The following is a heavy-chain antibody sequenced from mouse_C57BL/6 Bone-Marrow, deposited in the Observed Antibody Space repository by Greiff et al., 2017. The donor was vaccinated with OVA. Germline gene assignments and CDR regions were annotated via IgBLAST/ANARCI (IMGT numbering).Heavy chain of an antibody. Sequence: EVNVVESGGGLVQSGRSLRLSCATSGFTFSDFYMEWVRQAPGKGLEWIAASRNKANDYTTEYSASVKGRFIVSRDTSQSILYLQMNALRAEDTAIYYCARDALDWDFDVWGTGTTVTVST. CDR2: SRNKANDYTT. CDR1: GFTFSDFY. J-gene: IGHJ1*03. V-gene: IGHV7-1*01. CDR3: ARDALDWDFDV.